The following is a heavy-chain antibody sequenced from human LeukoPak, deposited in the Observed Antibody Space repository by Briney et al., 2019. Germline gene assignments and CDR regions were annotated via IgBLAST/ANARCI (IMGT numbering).Heavy chain of an antibody. D-gene: IGHD6-13*01. V-gene: IGHV1-69*05. Sequence: SVKVSCKASGGTLSSYAISWMRQAPGQGLEWMGRIIPIFGTANYAQKFQGRVTITTDESTSTAYMELSSLRSEDTAVYYCARDLIAAAEEGAFDIWGQGTMVTVSS. CDR1: GGTLSSYA. J-gene: IGHJ3*02. CDR3: ARDLIAAAEEGAFDI. CDR2: IIPIFGTA.